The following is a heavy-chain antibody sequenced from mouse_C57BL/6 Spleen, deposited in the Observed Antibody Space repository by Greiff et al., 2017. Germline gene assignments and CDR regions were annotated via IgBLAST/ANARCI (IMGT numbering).Heavy chain of an antibody. CDR1: GYTFTSYW. J-gene: IGHJ4*01. D-gene: IGHD3-2*02. V-gene: IGHV1-69*01. Sequence: QVQLQQPGAELVMPGASVKLSCKASGYTFTSYWMHWVKQRPGQGLEWIGEIDPSDSYTNYNQKFKGKSTLTVDKSSSTAYMQLSSLTSEDSAVYYCAREVGYSYAMDYWGQGTSVTVSS. CDR2: IDPSDSYT. CDR3: AREVGYSYAMDY.